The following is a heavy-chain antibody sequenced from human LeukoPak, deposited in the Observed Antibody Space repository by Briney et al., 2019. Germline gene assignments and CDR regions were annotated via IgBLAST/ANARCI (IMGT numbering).Heavy chain of an antibody. CDR1: GYSISSGYY. Sequence: SSETLSLTCAVSGYSISSGYYWGWIRQPPGKGLEWIGSIYHSGSTYYNPSLKSRVTISVDTSKNQFSLKLSSVTASGTAVYYCARNPPFIAARPYYFDYWGQGTLVTVSS. V-gene: IGHV4-38-2*01. CDR2: IYHSGST. CDR3: ARNPPFIAARPYYFDY. D-gene: IGHD6-6*01. J-gene: IGHJ4*02.